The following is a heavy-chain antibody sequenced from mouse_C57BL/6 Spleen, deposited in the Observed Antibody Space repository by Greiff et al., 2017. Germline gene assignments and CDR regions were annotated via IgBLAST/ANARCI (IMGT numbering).Heavy chain of an antibody. D-gene: IGHD3-1*01. CDR1: GYTFTDYN. CDR3: ARSGGTLYYYAMDY. CDR2: INPNNGGT. Sequence: EVQLQQSGPELVKPGASVKIPCKASGYTFTDYNMDWVKQSHGKSLEWIGDINPNNGGTNYNQKFKGKATLTVDKSSSTAYMELRSLTSEDTAVYYCARSGGTLYYYAMDYWGKGTSVTVSS. V-gene: IGHV1-18*01. J-gene: IGHJ4*01.